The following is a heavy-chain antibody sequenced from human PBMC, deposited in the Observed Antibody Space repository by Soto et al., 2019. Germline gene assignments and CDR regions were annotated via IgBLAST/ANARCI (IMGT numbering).Heavy chain of an antibody. CDR1: GFTFSDYG. D-gene: IGHD1-20*01. Sequence: QVQLVESGGGVVQPGRSLRVSCAASGFTFSDYGIYWVRQAPGKGLEWVALISYDGNNREYGDSVKGRFTISRDNSKNTLYLQMNSLRVEDTAVYYCTFGDNSFDYWGQGTLVTVSS. J-gene: IGHJ4*02. CDR2: ISYDGNNR. CDR3: TFGDNSFDY. V-gene: IGHV3-30*03.